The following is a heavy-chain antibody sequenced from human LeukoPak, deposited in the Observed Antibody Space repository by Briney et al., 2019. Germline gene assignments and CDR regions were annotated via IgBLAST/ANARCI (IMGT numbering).Heavy chain of an antibody. CDR3: ARDVRAGSGYYYGSDASDI. CDR1: GFTVSSNS. J-gene: IGHJ3*02. CDR2: IYSDNT. V-gene: IGHV3-53*01. D-gene: IGHD3-22*01. Sequence: GGSLRLSCTVSGFTVSSNSMSWVRQAPGKGLEWVSFIYSDNTHYSDSVKGRFTISRDNSKNTLYLQMNSLRAEDTAVYYCARDVRAGSGYYYGSDASDIWGQGTMVTVSS.